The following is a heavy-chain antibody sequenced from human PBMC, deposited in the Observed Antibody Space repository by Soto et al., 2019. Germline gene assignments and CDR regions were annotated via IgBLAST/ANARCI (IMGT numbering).Heavy chain of an antibody. D-gene: IGHD2-8*01. CDR2: IYWGDGN. CDR1: GFPLSTSGGG. V-gene: IGHV2-5*02. Sequence: QNTLREPGPTLVKPTQTLTLTCTFSGFPLSTSGGGGGWIRQPPGQALEWVVFIYWGDGNRYSPSLRSRRALTKYTSKYQVVLTMTNVDTMYTATYFCAHRRTGLSQLYYGEFDYWGQGTLVTVSS. CDR3: AHRRTGLSQLYYGEFDY. J-gene: IGHJ4*02.